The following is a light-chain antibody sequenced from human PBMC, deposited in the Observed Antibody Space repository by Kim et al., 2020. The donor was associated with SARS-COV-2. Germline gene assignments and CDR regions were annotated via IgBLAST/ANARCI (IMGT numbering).Light chain of an antibody. Sequence: SVPPAKRTTLTCRAKQSNNMSLAWYQENSCQAPRLLMYGASSRATGIQARFTGSGSGTEFTLTISSLQSEDSAVYYCQQYNDWPLAFGGVTKVEI. V-gene: IGKV3-15*01. CDR3: QQYNDWPLA. CDR1: QSNNMS. J-gene: IGKJ4*01. CDR2: GAS.